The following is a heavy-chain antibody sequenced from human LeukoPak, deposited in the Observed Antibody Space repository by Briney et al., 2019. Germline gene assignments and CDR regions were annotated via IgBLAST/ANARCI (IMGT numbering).Heavy chain of an antibody. CDR1: AFPFSNYW. Sequence: GGSLRLSCAASAFPFSNYWMGWAGRVQGRGLEWVANIKEDGSEINYVDSVKGRFTISRDNAKNSLYLQMNSLRVDDTAVYYCARDRGYSTFDYWGQGTLVTVSS. D-gene: IGHD4-23*01. V-gene: IGHV3-7*01. J-gene: IGHJ4*02. CDR3: ARDRGYSTFDY. CDR2: IKEDGSEI.